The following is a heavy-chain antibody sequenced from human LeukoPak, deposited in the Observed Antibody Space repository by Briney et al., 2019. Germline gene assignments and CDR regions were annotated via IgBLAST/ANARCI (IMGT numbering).Heavy chain of an antibody. J-gene: IGHJ4*02. D-gene: IGHD5-24*01. CDR3: AKDAELGYNSRYFDY. V-gene: IGHV3-30-3*01. CDR2: ISYDGSNK. CDR1: GFTFSSYA. Sequence: PGGSLRLSCAASGFTFSSYAMHWVRQAPGKGLEWVAVISYDGSNKYYADSVKGRFTISRDNSKNTLYLQMNSLRAEDTAVYYCAKDAELGYNSRYFDYWGQGTLVTVSS.